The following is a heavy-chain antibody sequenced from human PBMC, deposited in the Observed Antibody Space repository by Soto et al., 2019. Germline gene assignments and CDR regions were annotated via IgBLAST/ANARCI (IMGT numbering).Heavy chain of an antibody. V-gene: IGHV1-2*02. D-gene: IGHD2-2*02. CDR3: ARDIVVVPADIMPRGNWFDP. J-gene: IGHJ5*02. CDR2: INPNSGGT. CDR1: GYTFTGYY. Sequence: ASVKVSCKASGYTFTGYYMHWVRQAPGQGLEWMGWINPNSGGTNYAQKFQGRVTMTRDTSISTAYMELSRLRSGDTAVYYCARDIVVVPADIMPRGNWFDPWGQRTLVTVSS.